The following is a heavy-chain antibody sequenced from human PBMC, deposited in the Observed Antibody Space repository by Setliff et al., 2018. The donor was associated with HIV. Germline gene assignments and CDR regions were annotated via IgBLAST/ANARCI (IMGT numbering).Heavy chain of an antibody. D-gene: IGHD3-9*01. CDR3: ARAVVPTYYDVLTGYVYYMDV. CDR1: GGRFSNYG. Sequence: SVKVSCKASGGRFSNYGISWVRQAPGQGLEWMGGIIPIFGTTNYAQMFQGRVTMTADESTSTAYMELSSLRSEDTAVYYCARAVVPTYYDVLTGYVYYMDVWGKGTTVTSP. V-gene: IGHV1-69*13. CDR2: IIPIFGTT. J-gene: IGHJ6*03.